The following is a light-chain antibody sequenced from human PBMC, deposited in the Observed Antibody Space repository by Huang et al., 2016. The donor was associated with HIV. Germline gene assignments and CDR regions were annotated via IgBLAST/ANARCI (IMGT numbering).Light chain of an antibody. Sequence: EIVMTQSPATVSVSPGARATLSCRASQSVNSNLAWDQQKPGQAPRRLIYGASTRASGIPARCSGSGSGTEFTLTISSLQSEDFAVYYCQQYNDWPPMYTFGQGTKLEIK. CDR3: QQYNDWPPMYT. CDR1: QSVNSN. J-gene: IGKJ2*01. V-gene: IGKV3-15*01. CDR2: GAS.